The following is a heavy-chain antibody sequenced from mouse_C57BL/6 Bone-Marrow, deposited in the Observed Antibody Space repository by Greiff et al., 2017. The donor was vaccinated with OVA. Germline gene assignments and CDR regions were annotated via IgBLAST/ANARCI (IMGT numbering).Heavy chain of an antibody. D-gene: IGHD1-1*01. CDR3: ATGATVVATD. Sequence: EVQLQQSGPELVKPGASVKISCKASGYSFTGYYMNWVKQSPEKSLEWIGEINPSIGGTTYNQKFKAKATLTVDKSSSTAYMQLKSLTSEDSAVYYCATGATVVATDWGQGTTRTVSS. CDR2: INPSIGGT. CDR1: GYSFTGYY. V-gene: IGHV1-42*01. J-gene: IGHJ2*01.